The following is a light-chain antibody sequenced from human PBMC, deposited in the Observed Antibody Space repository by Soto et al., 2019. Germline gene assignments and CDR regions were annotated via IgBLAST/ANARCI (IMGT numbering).Light chain of an antibody. V-gene: IGKV3-11*01. J-gene: IGKJ4*01. Sequence: ERVMTQSPATLSVSPGERATLSCRASQSVSSNLAWYQKKPGQPPRLLIHTASSRATGIPARFSGSGSRTDFTLTISSLEPEDIAIYYCQERSRWPRATFGGGTKVDIK. CDR3: QERSRWPRAT. CDR2: TAS. CDR1: QSVSSN.